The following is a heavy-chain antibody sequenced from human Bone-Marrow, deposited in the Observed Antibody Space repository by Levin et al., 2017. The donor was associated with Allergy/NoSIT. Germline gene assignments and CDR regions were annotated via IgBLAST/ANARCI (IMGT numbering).Heavy chain of an antibody. CDR2: IWYDGSNK. V-gene: IGHV3-33*01. CDR1: GFTFSSYG. J-gene: IGHJ4*02. Sequence: GESLKISCAASGFTFSSYGMHWVRQAPGMGLEWVAVIWYDGSNKYYADSVKGRFTISRDNSKNTLYLQMNSLRAEDTAVYYCARMGQNGDYVGWGQGTLVTVSS. D-gene: IGHD4-17*01. CDR3: ARMGQNGDYVG.